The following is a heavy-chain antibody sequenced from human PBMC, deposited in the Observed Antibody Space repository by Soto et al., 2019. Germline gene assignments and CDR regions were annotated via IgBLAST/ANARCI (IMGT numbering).Heavy chain of an antibody. V-gene: IGHV6-1*01. D-gene: IGHD3-22*01. CDR2: KYYRSKWYN. J-gene: IGHJ4*02. CDR1: GDSVSSNTAA. CDR3: ARGGYYYDSSGYSLNY. Sequence: SQTLSLTCAISGDSVSSNTAAWNWIRQSPSRGLEWLGRKYYRSKWYNDYAVSVKSRITINPDTSKNQFSLQLNSVTPEDTAVYYSARGGYYYDSSGYSLNYWGQGTLVTVSS.